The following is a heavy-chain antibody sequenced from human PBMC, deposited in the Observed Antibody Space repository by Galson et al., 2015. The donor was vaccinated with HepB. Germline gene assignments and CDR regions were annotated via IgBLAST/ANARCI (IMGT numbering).Heavy chain of an antibody. CDR3: ARSGGTHPSNAFDI. D-gene: IGHD2-15*01. V-gene: IGHV3-30*03. J-gene: IGHJ3*02. CDR2: ISYDGSSK. Sequence: SLRLSCAASGITFSSYDMHWVRQAPGKGLEWVAFISYDGSSKYYADSVKGRFTISRDNSKNTLYLQMNGLRAEDTAVYYCARSGGTHPSNAFDIWGQGTMVTVSS. CDR1: GITFSSYD.